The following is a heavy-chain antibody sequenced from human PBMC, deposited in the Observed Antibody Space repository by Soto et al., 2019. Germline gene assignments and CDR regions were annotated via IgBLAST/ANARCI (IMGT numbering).Heavy chain of an antibody. CDR1: GFTFSRCD. V-gene: IGHV3-21*01. D-gene: IGHD3-10*01. CDR2: ISSSASYM. CDR3: ARGGGGYYGSGSSPDY. J-gene: IGHJ4*02. Sequence: GGSLRLSCATSGFTFSRCDMNWVRQAPGKGLEWVSFISSSASYMYYADSVKGRFTISRDNSKKSLYLQMNSLRAEDTAVYYCARGGGGYYGSGSSPDYWGQGTLVTVSS.